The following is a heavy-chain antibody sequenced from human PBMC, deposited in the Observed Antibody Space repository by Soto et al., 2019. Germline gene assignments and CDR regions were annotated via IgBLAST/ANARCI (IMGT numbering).Heavy chain of an antibody. CDR1: SGSISSSNW. CDR2: IYHSGST. D-gene: IGHD6-13*01. V-gene: IGHV4-4*02. J-gene: IGHJ5*02. Sequence: TSETLSLTCAVSSGSISSSNWWSWVRQPPGKGLEWIGEIYHSGSTNYNPSLKSRVTISVDKSKNQFSLKLSSVTAADTAVYYCARLTPELAAAGRWWFDPWGQGTLVTVSS. CDR3: ARLTPELAAAGRWWFDP.